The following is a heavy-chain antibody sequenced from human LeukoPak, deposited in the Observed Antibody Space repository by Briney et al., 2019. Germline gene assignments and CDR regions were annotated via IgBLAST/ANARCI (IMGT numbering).Heavy chain of an antibody. D-gene: IGHD3-22*01. CDR2: IYSGGST. CDR3: ARGYYYDSSGYYFDAFDI. V-gene: IGHV3-53*01. CDR1: GFTVSSNY. J-gene: IGHJ3*02. Sequence: GGSLRLSCAASGFTVSSNYMSWVRQAPGKGLEWVSVIYSGGSTYYADSVKGRFTISRDNSKNTLYLQMNSLRAEDTAVYYCARGYYYDSSGYYFDAFDIWGQGTMVTVSS.